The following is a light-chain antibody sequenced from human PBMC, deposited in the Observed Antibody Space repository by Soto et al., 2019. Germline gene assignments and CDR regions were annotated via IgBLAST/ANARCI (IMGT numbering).Light chain of an antibody. CDR1: TSDLGGYNY. CDR3: FSYTTSSAPYV. CDR2: EVS. Sequence: QSALTQPASVSGSPGQSITISCTGTTSDLGGYNYVSWYQQHPGKVPKLMIYEVSNRPSGVSNRFSGSKSGNTASLTISGLQAEDEAAYYCFSYTTSSAPYVLGTGTKVT. V-gene: IGLV2-14*01. J-gene: IGLJ1*01.